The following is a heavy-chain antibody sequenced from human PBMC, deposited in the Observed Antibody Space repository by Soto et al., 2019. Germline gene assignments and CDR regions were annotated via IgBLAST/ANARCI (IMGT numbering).Heavy chain of an antibody. D-gene: IGHD3-22*01. J-gene: IGHJ4*02. V-gene: IGHV3-23*01. CDR1: GFTFSSYA. CDR2: ISGSGGST. Sequence: GGSLGLSCAASGFTFSSYAMSWVRQAPGKGLEWVSAISGSGGSTYYADSVKGRFTISRDNSKNTLYLQMNSLRAEDTAVYYCAKVDTYYYDSSGWTFDYWGQGTLVTVSS. CDR3: AKVDTYYYDSSGWTFDY.